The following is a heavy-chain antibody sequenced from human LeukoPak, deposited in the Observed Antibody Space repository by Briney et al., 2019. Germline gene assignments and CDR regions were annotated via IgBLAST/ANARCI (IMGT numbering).Heavy chain of an antibody. D-gene: IGHD6-6*01. CDR1: GGSFRGYY. V-gene: IGHV4-34*01. J-gene: IGHJ6*02. CDR3: AHKGYSSSSDYYYYGMDV. CDR2: INHSGST. Sequence: SETLSLTCAVYGGSFRGYYWSWIRQPPGKGLEWIGEINHSGSTNYNPSLKSRVTISVDTSKNQFSLKLSSVTAADTAVYYCAHKGYSSSSDYYYYGMDVWGQGTTVTVSS.